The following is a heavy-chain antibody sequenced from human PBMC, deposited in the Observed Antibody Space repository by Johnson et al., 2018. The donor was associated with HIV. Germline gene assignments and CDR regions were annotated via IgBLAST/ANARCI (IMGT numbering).Heavy chain of an antibody. CDR2: ISYDGSNK. J-gene: IGHJ3*02. Sequence: QVQLVESGGGLVQPGRSLRVSSTASGFTFSSYAMHWVRQAPGKGLEWVAVISYDGSNKDYADSVKGRFTISRDNSKNTLYLQMHSLRAEDTAVYYCARQRRAGPFDAFDIWGQGIMVTVSS. V-gene: IGHV3-30*04. D-gene: IGHD6-19*01. CDR1: GFTFSSYA. CDR3: ARQRRAGPFDAFDI.